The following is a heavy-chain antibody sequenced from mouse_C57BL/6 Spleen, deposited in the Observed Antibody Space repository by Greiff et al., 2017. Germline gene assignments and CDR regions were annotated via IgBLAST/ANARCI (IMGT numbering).Heavy chain of an antibody. J-gene: IGHJ1*03. D-gene: IGHD4-1*01. CDR3: ARSGGNWYFDV. Sequence: QVQLQQSGPELVKPGASVQISCKASGYAFSSSWMTWVKQRPGKGLEWIGRIYPGDGDTNYNGKFKGKATLTADKSSSTAYMQLSSLTSEDSSVYFCARSGGNWYFDVWGTGTTVTVSS. CDR1: GYAFSSSW. V-gene: IGHV1-82*01. CDR2: IYPGDGDT.